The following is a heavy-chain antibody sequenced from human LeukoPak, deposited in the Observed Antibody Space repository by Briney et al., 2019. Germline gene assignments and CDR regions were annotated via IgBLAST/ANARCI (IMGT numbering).Heavy chain of an antibody. Sequence: GGSLRLSCAASGFTFSSYSMNWVRQAPGKGLEWVSYISTSSSTIYYADSVKGRFSISRDNANNSVYLQMNNLRAEDTAVYYCAAVIDYWGQGTLVTVSS. CDR1: GFTFSSYS. V-gene: IGHV3-48*04. CDR2: ISTSSSTI. CDR3: AAVIDY. J-gene: IGHJ4*02.